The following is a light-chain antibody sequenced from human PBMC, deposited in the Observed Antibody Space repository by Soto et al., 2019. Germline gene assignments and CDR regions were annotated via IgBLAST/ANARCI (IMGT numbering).Light chain of an antibody. CDR1: SSDVGSYNL. CDR3: CSYAGSTTWV. J-gene: IGLJ3*02. CDR2: DVS. V-gene: IGLV2-23*02. Sequence: QSALTQPASVSGSPGQSITISCTGTSSDVGSYNLVSWYQQHPGKPPKVMIYDVSKRPSGVSNRFSGSKSGNTASLTISGLQAEDEADYYCCSYAGSTTWVFGGGTQLTVL.